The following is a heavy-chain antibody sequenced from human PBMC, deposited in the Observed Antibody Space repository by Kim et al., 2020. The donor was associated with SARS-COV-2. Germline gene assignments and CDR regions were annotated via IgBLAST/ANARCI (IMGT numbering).Heavy chain of an antibody. V-gene: IGHV3-49*03. Sequence: GGSLRLSCTTSGLNFGDYAMSWFRQAPGKGLEWVAFIRSKRYGETTEYAASVKGRFTISRDDSKRIAYLQMNGLKTEDTAVYYCTSGPYYYDSAAYYHDYWGQGTRVTVSS. J-gene: IGHJ4*02. CDR3: TSGPYYYDSAAYYHDY. D-gene: IGHD3-22*01. CDR2: IRSKRYGETT. CDR1: GLNFGDYA.